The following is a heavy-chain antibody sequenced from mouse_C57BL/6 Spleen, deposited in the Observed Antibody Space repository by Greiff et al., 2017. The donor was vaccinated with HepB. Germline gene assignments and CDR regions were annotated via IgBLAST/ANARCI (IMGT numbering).Heavy chain of an antibody. D-gene: IGHD3-2*02. V-gene: IGHV1-15*01. Sequence: QVQLKESGAELVRPGASVTLSCKASGYTFTDYEMHWVKQTPVHGLEWIGAIDPETGGTAYNQKFKGKAILTADKSSSTAYMELRSLTSEDSAVYYCTRGQLRLRYFDVWGTGTTVTVSS. J-gene: IGHJ1*03. CDR3: TRGQLRLRYFDV. CDR1: GYTFTDYE. CDR2: IDPETGGT.